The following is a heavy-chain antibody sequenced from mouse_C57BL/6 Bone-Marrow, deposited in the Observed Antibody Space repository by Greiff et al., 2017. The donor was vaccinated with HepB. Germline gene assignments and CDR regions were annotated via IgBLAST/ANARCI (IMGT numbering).Heavy chain of an antibody. CDR1: GFTFSSYA. CDR2: ISDGGSYT. V-gene: IGHV5-4*01. D-gene: IGHD2-5*01. CDR3: ARIYYSNEAY. J-gene: IGHJ3*01. Sequence: DVHLVESGGGLVKPGGSLKLSCAASGFTFSSYAMSWVRQTPEKRLEWVATISDGGSYTYYPDNVKGRFTISRDNAKNNLYLQMSHLKSEDTAMYYCARIYYSNEAYWGQGTLVTVSA.